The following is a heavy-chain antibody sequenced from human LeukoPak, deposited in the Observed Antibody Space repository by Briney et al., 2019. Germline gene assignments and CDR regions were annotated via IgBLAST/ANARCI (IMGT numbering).Heavy chain of an antibody. D-gene: IGHD4-23*01. CDR3: ARETPQIYMTNGPNFGMDV. CDR1: GFTFISYA. V-gene: IGHV3-30-3*01. Sequence: GGSLRLSCAASGFTFISYAMHWVRQAPGKGLEWVAVISYDGSNKYYADSVKGRFTISRDNSKNTLYLQMNSLRAEDTAVYYCARETPQIYMTNGPNFGMDVWGQGTTVTVSS. CDR2: ISYDGSNK. J-gene: IGHJ6*02.